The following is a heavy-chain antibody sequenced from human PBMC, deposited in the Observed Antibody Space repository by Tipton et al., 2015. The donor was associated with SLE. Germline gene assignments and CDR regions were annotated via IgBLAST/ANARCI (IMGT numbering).Heavy chain of an antibody. CDR2: IYYSGST. Sequence: TLSLTCSVSGGSISSRSYYWGWIRQPPGMGLEWIGSIYYSGSTFHNPSLKSRLTISVDTSKNQFSLKLSSVTAADTAVYYCARHPYSGSYLDAFGIWGQGTIDAVSS. CDR1: GGSISSRSYY. CDR3: ARHPYSGSYLDAFGI. V-gene: IGHV4-39*07. J-gene: IGHJ3*02. D-gene: IGHD1-26*01.